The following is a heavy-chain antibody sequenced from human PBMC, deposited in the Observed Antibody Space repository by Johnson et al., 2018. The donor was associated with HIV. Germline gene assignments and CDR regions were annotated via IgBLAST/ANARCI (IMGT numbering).Heavy chain of an antibody. J-gene: IGHJ3*02. Sequence: VQLVESGGGVVQPGGSLRLSCAASGFTFSSYWMSWVRQAPGKGLEWVANINQDGSEKYYVDSVKGRFPISRDNAKNSLYLQMNSLRAEDTAVYYCARVHPAVAGNDAFDIWGQGTMVTVSS. CDR2: INQDGSEK. CDR1: GFTFSSYW. D-gene: IGHD6-19*01. CDR3: ARVHPAVAGNDAFDI. V-gene: IGHV3-7*01.